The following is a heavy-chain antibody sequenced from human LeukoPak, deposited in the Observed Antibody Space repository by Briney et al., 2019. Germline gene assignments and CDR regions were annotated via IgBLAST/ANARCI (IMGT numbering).Heavy chain of an antibody. CDR3: ARDGDYDFWSGYRHLVYYYYYGMDV. CDR1: GFTFSSYS. Sequence: PGGSLRLSCAASGFTFSSYSMNWVRQAPGKGLEWVSSISSSSSYIYYADSVKGRFTISRGNAKNSLYLQMNSLRAEDTAVYYCARDGDYDFWSGYRHLVYYYYYGMDVWGQGTTVTVSS. J-gene: IGHJ6*02. D-gene: IGHD3-3*01. V-gene: IGHV3-21*01. CDR2: ISSSSSYI.